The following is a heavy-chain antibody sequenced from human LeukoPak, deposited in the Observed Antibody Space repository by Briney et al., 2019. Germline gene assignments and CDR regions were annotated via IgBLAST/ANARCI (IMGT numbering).Heavy chain of an antibody. Sequence: GGSLRLSCAGTGFIFSSYWMSWVRQAPEKGLEWVANIKQDGSDKYYVDSVKGRFTISRDNAKNSPYLQMKSLRAEDTAVYYCARVRENRSWYSIDYWGQGTLVTVSS. CDR3: ARVRENRSWYSIDY. J-gene: IGHJ4*01. CDR2: IKQDGSDK. V-gene: IGHV3-7*01. CDR1: GFIFSSYW. D-gene: IGHD6-13*01.